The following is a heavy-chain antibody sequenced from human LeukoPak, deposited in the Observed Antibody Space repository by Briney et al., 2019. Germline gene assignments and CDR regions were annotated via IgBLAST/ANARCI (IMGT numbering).Heavy chain of an antibody. CDR3: ARVGGSNYYYYGMDV. J-gene: IGHJ6*02. CDR1: GGSIGTYY. Sequence: NASETLSLTCTVSGGSIGTYYWSWIRQPPGKGLEWIGYIYYSGSTNYNPSLKSRVTISVYTSKNQFSLKLNSVTAADTAVYYCARVGGSNYYYYGMDVWGQGTTVTVSS. D-gene: IGHD2-15*01. V-gene: IGHV4-59*13. CDR2: IYYSGST.